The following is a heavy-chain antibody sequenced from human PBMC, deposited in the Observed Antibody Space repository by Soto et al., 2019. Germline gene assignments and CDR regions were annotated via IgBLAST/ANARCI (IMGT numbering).Heavy chain of an antibody. CDR3: ARRYCSRADCYSDS. Sequence: PGESPKISCHGSGYTFFSFWIVWVRQVPGKGLEWVGRIDPGDSSATYSPTFQGHVTISADRSTRSAYLRWRSLRASDTAIYFCARRYCSRADCYSDSWGQGSLVTVSS. CDR2: IDPGDSSA. CDR1: GYTFFSFW. V-gene: IGHV5-10-1*01. D-gene: IGHD2-2*01. J-gene: IGHJ4*02.